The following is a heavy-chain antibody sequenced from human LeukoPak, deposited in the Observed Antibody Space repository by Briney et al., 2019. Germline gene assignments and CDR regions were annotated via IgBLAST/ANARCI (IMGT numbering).Heavy chain of an antibody. CDR2: SSNSGS. CDR1: GVSITLYY. CDR3: ARGNYDILSDYSLYSPRGGFDH. Sequence: SETLSLTCTVSGVSITLYYWTWIRHSPKKGLEWMGDSSNSGSNYNPSITSRLTSSTDTSKNHFSLRRTYVTAAATAVYYCARGNYDILSDYSLYSPRGGFDHWGQGILVTVSS. D-gene: IGHD3-9*01. J-gene: IGHJ4*02. V-gene: IGHV4-59*01.